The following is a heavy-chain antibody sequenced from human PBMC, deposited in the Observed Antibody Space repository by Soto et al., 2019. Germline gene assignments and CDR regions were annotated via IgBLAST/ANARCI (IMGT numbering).Heavy chain of an antibody. CDR3: TPDPGGYYYYYGMDV. V-gene: IGHV3-15*01. CDR1: GFTFSNAW. Sequence: PGGSLRLSCAASGFTFSNAWMSWVRQAPGKGLEWVGRIKSKTDGGTTDYAAPVKGRFTITRDDSKNTLYLQMNSLKTEDTAVYYCTPDPGGYYYYYGMDVWGQGTTVTVSS. J-gene: IGHJ6*02. CDR2: IKSKTDGGTT.